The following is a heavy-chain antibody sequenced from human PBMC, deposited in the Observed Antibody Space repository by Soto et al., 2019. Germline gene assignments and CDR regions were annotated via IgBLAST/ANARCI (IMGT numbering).Heavy chain of an antibody. CDR1: GXTFDDYA. Sequence: EVQLVESGGGLVQPGRSLRLSCAXSGXTFDDYAXHWVRQGPGKGLEWVSSISWNSGNLGYADSVKGRFTISRDNAKNSLYLKMNSLRGEDTALYYCAKGASTTVFAFNDYWGQGTLVTVSS. J-gene: IGHJ4*02. D-gene: IGHD4-17*01. V-gene: IGHV3-9*01. CDR3: AKGASTTVFAFNDY. CDR2: ISWNSGNL.